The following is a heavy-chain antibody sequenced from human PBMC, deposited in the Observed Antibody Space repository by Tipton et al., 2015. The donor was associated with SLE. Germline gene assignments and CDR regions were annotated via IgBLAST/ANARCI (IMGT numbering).Heavy chain of an antibody. V-gene: IGHV4-34*01. CDR1: GGSFSGYY. Sequence: TLSLTCAVYGGSFSGYYWSWIRQPPGKGLEWIGYIYYSGSTNYNPSLKSRVTISVDTSKNQFSLKLSSVTAADTAVYYCARGRSGNSGFFYWGQGTLVTVSS. D-gene: IGHD6-19*01. CDR2: IYYSGST. J-gene: IGHJ4*02. CDR3: ARGRSGNSGFFY.